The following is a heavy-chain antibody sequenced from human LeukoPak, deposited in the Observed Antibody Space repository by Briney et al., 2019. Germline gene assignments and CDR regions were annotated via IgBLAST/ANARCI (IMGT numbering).Heavy chain of an antibody. J-gene: IGHJ4*02. V-gene: IGHV1-2*02. CDR2: VNPNSGGT. D-gene: IGHD6-19*01. CDR3: ARPYSSGWTTGY. Sequence: ASVNVSCKASGYTFTGYYMHWVRQPPRQGLEWMGWVNPNSGGTNIAHKFLGRVTMTTDTSTSTAYTELSRLRSDDTAVYCCARPYSSGWTTGYWGQGSLVTVSS. CDR1: GYTFTGYY.